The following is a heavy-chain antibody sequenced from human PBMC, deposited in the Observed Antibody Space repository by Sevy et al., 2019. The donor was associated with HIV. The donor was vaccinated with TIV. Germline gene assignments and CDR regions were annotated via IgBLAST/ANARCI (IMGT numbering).Heavy chain of an antibody. V-gene: IGHV5-51*01. CDR2: FHPGDSES. Sequence: GESLKISCKVSGYNFTRYWIGWVRQMPGKGLEWLGIFHPGDSESRYSLSFQGQVTISADKSITTAYLQWSSLKASDTAMYCCARGSASYDFWGQGTLVTVSS. J-gene: IGHJ4*02. CDR3: ARGSASYDF. CDR1: GYNFTRYW. D-gene: IGHD3-10*01.